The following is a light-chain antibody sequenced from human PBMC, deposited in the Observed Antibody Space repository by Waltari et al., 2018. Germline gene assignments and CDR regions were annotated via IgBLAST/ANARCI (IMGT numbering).Light chain of an antibody. CDR2: WAS. J-gene: IGKJ1*01. CDR1: QSLLFRSNNKNY. CDR3: QQYYHIART. Sequence: DTVMTQSPDSLAVSLGEGATINCKSSQSLLFRSNNKNYLAWYQQKPGQPPKLLIHWASTRESGVPDRFSGSGSGTDFTLTISSLQAEDVAVYYCQQYYHIARTFGQGTRVEIK. V-gene: IGKV4-1*01.